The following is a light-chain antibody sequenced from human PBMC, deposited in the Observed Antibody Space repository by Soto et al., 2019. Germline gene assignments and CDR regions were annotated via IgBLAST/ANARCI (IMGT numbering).Light chain of an antibody. CDR2: GAS. V-gene: IGKV1-39*01. J-gene: IGKJ1*01. CDR1: QSISNH. Sequence: MQMSQSRYSVSACVEVRVIISCRASQSISNHLTWYQQKPGKAPKLLIYGASSLQSGVPSRFSGSESETEFTLTISSLQPEDFANYSCQQSHSTPWTFGQGTKVDIK. CDR3: QQSHSTPWT.